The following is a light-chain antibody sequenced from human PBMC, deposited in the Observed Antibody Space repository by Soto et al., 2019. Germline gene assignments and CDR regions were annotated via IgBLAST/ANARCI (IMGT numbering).Light chain of an antibody. CDR1: SSDVGSYNL. CDR2: EDS. J-gene: IGLJ2*01. V-gene: IGLV2-23*01. CDR3: CSYAGSSTRVV. Sequence: QSALTQSASVSGSPGQSITISCTGTSSDVGSYNLVSWYQHNPAKAPKLMIYEDSKRPSGVSNRFSGSKSGNTASLTISGLQAEDEADYYCCSYAGSSTRVVFGGGTKLTVL.